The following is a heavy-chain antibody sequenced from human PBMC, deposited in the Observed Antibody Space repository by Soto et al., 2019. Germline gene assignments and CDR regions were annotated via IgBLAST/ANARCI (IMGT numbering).Heavy chain of an antibody. CDR2: IYPGDSDT. J-gene: IGHJ6*02. V-gene: IGHV5-51*01. D-gene: IGHD3-10*01. Sequence: GESLNISCKGSGYSFTSYWIGWVRQMPGKGLEWMGIIYPGDSDTRYSPSFQGQVTISAGKSISTAYLEWSSLKASDTAMYYCARPYGWGSPIYYSGMAVWGQGTTVPVSS. CDR3: ARPYGWGSPIYYSGMAV. CDR1: GYSFTSYW.